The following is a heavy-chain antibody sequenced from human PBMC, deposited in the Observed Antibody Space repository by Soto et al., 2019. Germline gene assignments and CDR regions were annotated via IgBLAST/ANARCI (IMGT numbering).Heavy chain of an antibody. CDR3: ARKVMAARWADAFDI. J-gene: IGHJ3*02. Sequence: GESLKISCKGSGYSFTTYWITWVRQMPGKGLEWMGRIDPSDSYTNYSPSFQGHVTISADKSISTAYLQWSSLKASDTAMYYCARKVMAARWADAFDIWGQGTMVTGSS. V-gene: IGHV5-10-1*01. CDR1: GYSFTTYW. CDR2: IDPSDSYT. D-gene: IGHD5-12*01.